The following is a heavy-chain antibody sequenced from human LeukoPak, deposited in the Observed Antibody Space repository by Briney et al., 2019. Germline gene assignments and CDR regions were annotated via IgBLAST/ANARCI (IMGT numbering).Heavy chain of an antibody. V-gene: IGHV3-23*01. CDR2: ISGSGNVI. CDR1: GFTFGTSA. J-gene: IGHJ4*02. CDR3: AKARYNNGWGYFDY. Sequence: GGSLRLSCAASGFTFGTSAMTWVRQAPGKGLEWVSSISGSGNVIYDSDSVKGRFSISRDNPKGTLYLQMDSLRAEDTATYFCAKARYNNGWGYFDYWGLGTLVTVSS. D-gene: IGHD6-19*01.